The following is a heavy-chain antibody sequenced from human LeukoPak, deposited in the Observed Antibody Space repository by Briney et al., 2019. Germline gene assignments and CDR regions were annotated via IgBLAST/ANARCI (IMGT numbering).Heavy chain of an antibody. CDR2: IYYSGST. V-gene: IGHV4-39*01. Sequence: PSETLSLTCTVSGGPISSSSYYWGWIRQPPGKGLEWIGSIYYSGSTYYNPSLKSRVTISVDTSKNQFSLKLSSVTAADTAVYYCAIVVVPAARLDYWGQGTLVTVSS. J-gene: IGHJ4*02. CDR3: AIVVVPAARLDY. CDR1: GGPISSSSYY. D-gene: IGHD2-2*01.